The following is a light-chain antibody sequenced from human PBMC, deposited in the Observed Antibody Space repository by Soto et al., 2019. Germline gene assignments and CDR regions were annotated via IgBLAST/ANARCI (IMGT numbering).Light chain of an antibody. J-gene: IGLJ7*01. CDR1: SSDVGGYNY. CDR3: SSYTSSFAV. V-gene: IGLV2-14*01. Sequence: QSVLTQPASVSGSPGQSITISCTGTSSDVGGYNYVSWYQQHPGKAPKLMIYDVSNRPSGVSNRFSGSKSGNTASLTISGLQAEDEADYYCSSYTSSFAVFGGGTQLTVL. CDR2: DVS.